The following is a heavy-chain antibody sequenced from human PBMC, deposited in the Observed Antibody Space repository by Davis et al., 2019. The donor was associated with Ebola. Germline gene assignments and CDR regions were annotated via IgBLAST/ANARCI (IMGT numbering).Heavy chain of an antibody. CDR3: ARASFGYNSGWYADY. CDR1: GFILTNYA. D-gene: IGHD6-19*01. CDR2: VHGGNGNT. J-gene: IGHJ4*02. V-gene: IGHV1-3*01. Sequence: AASVKVSCKASGFILTNYAIHWVRQAPGQRLEWMGWVHGGNGNTKYSQRFQGRVTITTDTSASTVYLDLTSLRSDDTAVFYCARASFGYNSGWYADYWGPESLVTVSS.